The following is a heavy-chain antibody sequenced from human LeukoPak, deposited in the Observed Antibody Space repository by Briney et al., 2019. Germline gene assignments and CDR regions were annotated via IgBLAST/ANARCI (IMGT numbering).Heavy chain of an antibody. J-gene: IGHJ6*03. CDR1: GYAISNAYY. Sequence: PSETLSLTCAVSGYAISNAYYWVWIRQPPGKGLEWIGSIYHNGYTYYNPSLTSRVAISLDTSKNQFSPRLSSVTAADTAVFYCARGITISSNYYYYMDVWGTGTTVTVSS. V-gene: IGHV4-38-2*01. CDR2: IYHNGYT. CDR3: ARGITISSNYYYYMDV. D-gene: IGHD2-2*01.